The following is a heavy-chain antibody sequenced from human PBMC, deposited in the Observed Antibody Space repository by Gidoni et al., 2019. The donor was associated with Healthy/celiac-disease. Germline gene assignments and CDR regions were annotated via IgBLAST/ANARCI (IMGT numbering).Heavy chain of an antibody. V-gene: IGHV3-30*18. J-gene: IGHJ4*02. CDR2: ISYDGSNK. CDR3: AKDRIAVAGYFDY. Sequence: QVQLVESGGGVVQPGRSLRLSCAASGLTFSSYGMHWVRQAPGKGLEGVAVISYDGSNKYYADSVKCRFTISRDNSKNTLYLQMNSLRAEDTAVYYCAKDRIAVAGYFDYWGQVTLVTVSS. D-gene: IGHD6-19*01. CDR1: GLTFSSYG.